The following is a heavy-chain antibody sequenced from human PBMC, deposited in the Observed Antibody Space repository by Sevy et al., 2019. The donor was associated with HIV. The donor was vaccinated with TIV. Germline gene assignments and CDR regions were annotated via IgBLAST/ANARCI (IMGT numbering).Heavy chain of an antibody. CDR2: FDPEDGET. Sequence: ASVKVSCKVSGYTLTELSMHWVRQAPGKGLEWMGCFDPEDGETIYAQKFQGRVTMTEDTSTDTAYMELSSLRSEDTAVYYWATDSTGYFDWLFDYWGQGTLVTVSS. J-gene: IGHJ4*02. CDR1: GYTLTELS. D-gene: IGHD3-9*01. V-gene: IGHV1-24*01. CDR3: ATDSTGYFDWLFDY.